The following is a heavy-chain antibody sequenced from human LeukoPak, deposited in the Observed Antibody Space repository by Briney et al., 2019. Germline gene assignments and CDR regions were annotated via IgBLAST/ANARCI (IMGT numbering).Heavy chain of an antibody. J-gene: IGHJ4*02. CDR1: GGSISSYY. CDR2: IYYSGST. Sequence: SETLSLTCTVSGGSISSYYWSWIRQPPGKGLEWIGYIYYSGSTNYNPSLKSRVTISVDTSKNQFSLKLSSVTAADTAVYYCARALLSVGATDYWGQGTLVTVSS. D-gene: IGHD1-26*01. CDR3: ARALLSVGATDY. V-gene: IGHV4-59*01.